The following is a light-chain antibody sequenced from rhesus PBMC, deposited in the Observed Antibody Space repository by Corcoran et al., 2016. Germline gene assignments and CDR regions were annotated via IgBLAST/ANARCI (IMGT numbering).Light chain of an antibody. J-gene: IGKJ2*01. V-gene: IGKV1-74*01. Sequence: DIQMTQSPSSLSASVGDRVTITCRASENVYNYFNWYQQKPGKAPKLLIYKASTLHSGVPSRVSGSGAGTDDTFTISSLQPEDVATYYCQHGYGTPYSFGQGTKVEIK. CDR3: QHGYGTPYS. CDR1: ENVYNY. CDR2: KAS.